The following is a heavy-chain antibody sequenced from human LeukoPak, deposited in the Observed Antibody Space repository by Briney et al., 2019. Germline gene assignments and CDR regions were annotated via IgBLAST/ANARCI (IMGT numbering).Heavy chain of an antibody. CDR3: AKARGRYYDSNGYYWGYYFDS. Sequence: GGSLRLSCAASGFTFSTYAVNWVRQAPGKGLEWVSAITGRGGATYYGDSVKGRFTIARANSKNTLSLQMRRLKAKDTAVSYCAKARGRYYDSNGYYWGYYFDSWGQGILVTVS. CDR2: ITGRGGAT. J-gene: IGHJ4*02. CDR1: GFTFSTYA. V-gene: IGHV3-23*01. D-gene: IGHD3-22*01.